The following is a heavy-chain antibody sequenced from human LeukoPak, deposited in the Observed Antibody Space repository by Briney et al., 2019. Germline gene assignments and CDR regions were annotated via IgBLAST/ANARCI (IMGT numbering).Heavy chain of an antibody. J-gene: IGHJ1*01. CDR2: INHSGST. Sequence: SETLSLTCAVYGGSFSGYYWSWSRQPPGKGLEWIGEINHSGSTNYNPSLKSRVTISVDTSKNQFSLKLSSVTAADTAVYYCATNSPPQHWGQGTLVTVSS. D-gene: IGHD4-23*01. V-gene: IGHV4-34*01. CDR3: ATNSPPQH. CDR1: GGSFSGYY.